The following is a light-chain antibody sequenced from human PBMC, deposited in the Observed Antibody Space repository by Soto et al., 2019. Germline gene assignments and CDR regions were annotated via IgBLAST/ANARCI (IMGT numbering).Light chain of an antibody. Sequence: EIVLTQSPATLSWSPGERATLSCRASQSVSNNYLAWYQQKPGQAPRLLIYGASSRATGIPESFSGSGSGADFTLTISRMEPEDFAVYYCHQYDRWTFGHGTKVDIK. V-gene: IGKV3-20*01. CDR1: QSVSNNY. J-gene: IGKJ1*01. CDR2: GAS. CDR3: HQYDRWT.